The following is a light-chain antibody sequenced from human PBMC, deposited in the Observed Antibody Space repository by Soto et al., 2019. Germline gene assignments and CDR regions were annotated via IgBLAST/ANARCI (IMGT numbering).Light chain of an antibody. CDR2: DAS. V-gene: IGKV3-15*01. CDR3: QHYNNWPIA. Sequence: ETVMTQSPATLSASPGERVTLSCWASQSVASNLAWYQQKPGQRPRLLIYDASTRATGIPARFGGSGSGTEFTLTISSLQSEDFAVYYCQHYNNWPIAFGQGTRLEIE. J-gene: IGKJ5*01. CDR1: QSVASN.